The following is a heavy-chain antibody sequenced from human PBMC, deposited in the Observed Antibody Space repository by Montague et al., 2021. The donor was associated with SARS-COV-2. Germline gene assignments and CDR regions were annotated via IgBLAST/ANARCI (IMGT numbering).Heavy chain of an antibody. CDR2: VSNTGST. V-gene: IGHV4-59*12. CDR1: GVSITNYY. D-gene: IGHD3-3*01. Sequence: SETLSLTCSVSGVSITNYYWSWIRQFPGKELEWIGTVSNTGSTNKNPSLMSRVTISRDTSSGQVSMRLRSVTAADTALYFCARIERGFWRDLVVFDVWGPGTLVTFSS. J-gene: IGHJ3*01. CDR3: ARIERGFWRDLVVFDV.